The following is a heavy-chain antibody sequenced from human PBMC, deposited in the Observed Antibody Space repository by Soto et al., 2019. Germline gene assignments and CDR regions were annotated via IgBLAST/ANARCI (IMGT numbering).Heavy chain of an antibody. D-gene: IGHD2-21*02. V-gene: IGHV4-34*01. CDR1: GGSFSGYY. Sequence: PSETLSLTCAVYGGSFSGYYWSWIRQPPGKGLEWIGEINHSGSTNYNPSLKSRVTISVDTSKNQFSLKLSSVTAADTAVYYCARGHIVVVTAPTAEYVQHWGQGTLVTVSS. J-gene: IGHJ1*01. CDR2: INHSGST. CDR3: ARGHIVVVTAPTAEYVQH.